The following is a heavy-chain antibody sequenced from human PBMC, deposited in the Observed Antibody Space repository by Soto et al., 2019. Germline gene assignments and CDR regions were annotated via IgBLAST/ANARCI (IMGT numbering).Heavy chain of an antibody. V-gene: IGHV3-7*03. CDR2: INQDGSKK. Sequence: EVQLVESGGGLVQPGGSLRLSCAASGFTFSSYWMIWVRQAPGKGLEWVANINQDGSKKYYVDSVKGRFTISRDNGKNSLYLQMSTLRADDTAVYYCAEGTTGWGQGTLVTVSS. J-gene: IGHJ4*02. CDR1: GFTFSSYW. CDR3: AEGTTG. D-gene: IGHD3-10*01.